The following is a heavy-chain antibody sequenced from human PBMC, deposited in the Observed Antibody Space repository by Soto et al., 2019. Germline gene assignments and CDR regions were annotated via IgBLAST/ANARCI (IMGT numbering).Heavy chain of an antibody. CDR1: GDSVSSNSAA. V-gene: IGHV6-1*01. CDR2: TYYRSKWYN. D-gene: IGHD3-10*01. Sequence: QVQLQQSGPGLVKPSQTLSLTCAISGDSVSSNSAAWNWIRQSPSRGLEWLGRTYYRSKWYNDYAVSVKSRITINPDTSKNQFSLQLNSVTPEDTAVYYCARGSIRMLYYGFEGRYYYYGMDVWGQGTTVTVSS. CDR3: ARGSIRMLYYGFEGRYYYYGMDV. J-gene: IGHJ6*02.